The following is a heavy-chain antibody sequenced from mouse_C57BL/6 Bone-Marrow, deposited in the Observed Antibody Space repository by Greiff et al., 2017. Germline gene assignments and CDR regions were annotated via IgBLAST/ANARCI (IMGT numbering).Heavy chain of an antibody. CDR1: GFNFTNSY. J-gene: IGHJ3*01. CDR2: IDPATGNT. V-gene: IGHV14-3*01. CDR3: ASPITTVVASPFAY. D-gene: IGHD1-1*01. Sequence: EVQLQQSVAELVRPGASVTLSCTASGFNFTNSYMHWVKQRPEQGLEWIGRIDPATGNTTSAPKFQGKAPITADTSSTPAYLQRSSLTSYDTASYYCASPITTVVASPFAYWGQGTMVTVSA.